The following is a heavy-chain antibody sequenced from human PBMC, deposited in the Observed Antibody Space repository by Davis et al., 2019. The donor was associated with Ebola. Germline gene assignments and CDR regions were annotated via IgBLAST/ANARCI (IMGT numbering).Heavy chain of an antibody. CDR3: ARDETDYDFWSGYWNV. D-gene: IGHD3-3*01. Sequence: GESLKISCAASGFTFSSYWMSWVRQAPGKGLEWVANIKQDGREKYYVDSVKGRFTISRDNAKNSLYLQMNSLRAEDTAVYYCARDETDYDFWSGYWNVWGQGTTVTVSS. V-gene: IGHV3-7*01. J-gene: IGHJ6*02. CDR2: IKQDGREK. CDR1: GFTFSSYW.